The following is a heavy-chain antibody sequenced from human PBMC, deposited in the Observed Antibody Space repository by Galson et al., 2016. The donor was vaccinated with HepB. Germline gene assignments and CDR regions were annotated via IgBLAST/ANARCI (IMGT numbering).Heavy chain of an antibody. CDR3: ARGYGSGSYSRWVFDY. J-gene: IGHJ4*02. CDR1: GASISSYY. V-gene: IGHV4-59*01. D-gene: IGHD3-10*01. CDR2: IYYSGST. Sequence: SETLSLTCSVSGASISSYYWSWIRQPPGKGLEWIGHIYYSGSTYYNPSLKSQVTFSVDTSKNHFSLKLSPVTAADTAVYYCARGYGSGSYSRWVFDYWGQGTLVTVSS.